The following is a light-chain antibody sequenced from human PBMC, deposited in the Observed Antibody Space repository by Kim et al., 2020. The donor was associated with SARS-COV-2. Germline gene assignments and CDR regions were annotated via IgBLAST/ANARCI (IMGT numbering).Light chain of an antibody. CDR1: LSISSR. CDR2: GAS. J-gene: IGKJ4*01. CDR3: QQYSSSPLT. V-gene: IGKV3-20*01. Sequence: EIVLTQSPGTLSLSPGERGTLSCRASLSISSRLAWYQQKPGQAPRLLIYGASSRATDTPDRFSGVGSGRDFTLTISGLEPEDSAVYYCQQYSSSPLTFGGGTKVDIK.